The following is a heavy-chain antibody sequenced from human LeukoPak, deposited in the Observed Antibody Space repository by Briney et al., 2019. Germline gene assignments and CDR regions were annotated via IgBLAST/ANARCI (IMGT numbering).Heavy chain of an antibody. Sequence: GRSLRLSCAASGFTFSSYGMHWVRQAPGKGLEWVAVIWYDGSNKYYADSVKGRFTISRDNSKNTLYLQMNSLRAEDTAVYYCAREEQQRAFDYWGQGTLVTVSS. CDR2: IWYDGSNK. V-gene: IGHV3-33*01. D-gene: IGHD6-13*01. CDR1: GFTFSSYG. J-gene: IGHJ4*02. CDR3: AREEQQRAFDY.